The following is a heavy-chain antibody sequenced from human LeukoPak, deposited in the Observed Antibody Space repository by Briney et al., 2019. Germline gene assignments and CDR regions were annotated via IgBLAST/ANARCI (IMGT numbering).Heavy chain of an antibody. D-gene: IGHD3-3*01. CDR3: ASRPIFGVVISGLDA. V-gene: IGHV4-34*01. Sequence: SETLSLTCAVYGGSFSGYYWSWTRQPPGKGLEWIGEINHSGSTNYNPSLKSRVTISVDTSKNQFSLKLSSVTAADTAVYYCASRPIFGVVISGLDAWGKGTTVTVSS. CDR2: INHSGST. J-gene: IGHJ6*04. CDR1: GGSFSGYY.